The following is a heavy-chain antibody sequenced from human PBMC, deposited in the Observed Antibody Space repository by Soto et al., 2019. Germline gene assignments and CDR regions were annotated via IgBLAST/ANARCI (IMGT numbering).Heavy chain of an antibody. CDR1: GFTFSSYG. CDR3: ARDPRVDYYDSPDAFDI. CDR2: IWYDGSNK. V-gene: IGHV3-33*01. D-gene: IGHD3-22*01. Sequence: GGSLRLSCAASGFTFSSYGMHWVRQAPGKGLEWVAVIWYDGSNKYYADSVKGRFTISRDNSKNTLYLQMNSLRAEDTAVYYCARDPRVDYYDSPDAFDIWGQGTMVTVSS. J-gene: IGHJ3*02.